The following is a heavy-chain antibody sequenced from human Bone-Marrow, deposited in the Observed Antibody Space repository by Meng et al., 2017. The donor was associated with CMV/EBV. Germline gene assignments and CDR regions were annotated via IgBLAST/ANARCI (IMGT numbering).Heavy chain of an antibody. CDR2: ISTSGSTI. CDR1: GSITIYYY. Sequence: LSLTCTVCGSITIYYYSWIRQPPGKGLEWISYISTSGSTIYYADSVTGRFTISRDNAKNSLYLQMNSLSAEDTAVYYCARTGYYYGMDVWGQGTTVTVSS. V-gene: IGHV3-48*03. J-gene: IGHJ6*02. D-gene: IGHD3-10*01. CDR3: ARTGYYYGMDV.